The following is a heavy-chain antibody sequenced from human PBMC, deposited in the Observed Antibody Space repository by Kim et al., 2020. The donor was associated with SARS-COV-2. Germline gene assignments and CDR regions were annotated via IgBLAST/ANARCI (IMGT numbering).Heavy chain of an antibody. CDR2: ISTYSGDT. CDR1: GYTFANFG. J-gene: IGHJ5*01. Sequence: ASVKVSCKTSGYTFANFGITWVRQAPGHGLEWLGCISTYSGDTYYAQTLQGRVTLTADTSTSTAYMELRSLRSDDTAVYYCARVLFFGGDVVSFDSWGQGTLVTVSS. V-gene: IGHV1-18*01. CDR3: ARVLFFGGDVVSFDS. D-gene: IGHD3-10*01.